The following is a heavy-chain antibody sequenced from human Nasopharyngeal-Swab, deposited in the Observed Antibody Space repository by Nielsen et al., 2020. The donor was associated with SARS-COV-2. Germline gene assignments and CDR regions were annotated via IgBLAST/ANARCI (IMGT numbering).Heavy chain of an antibody. CDR3: AKGRGQQGNRGGFDP. V-gene: IGHV3-23*01. CDR1: GFTFSSYA. CDR2: ISGSGGST. Sequence: GGSLRLSCAASGFTFSSYAMSWVRQAPGKGLEWVSAISGSGGSTYYADSVKGRFTISRDNSKNTLYMKMNSPRAEDTAVYYCAKGRGQQGNRGGFDPWGQGTLVTVSS. D-gene: IGHD6-13*01. J-gene: IGHJ5*02.